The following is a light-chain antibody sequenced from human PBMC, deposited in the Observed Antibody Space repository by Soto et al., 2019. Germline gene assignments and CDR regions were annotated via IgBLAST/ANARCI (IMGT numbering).Light chain of an antibody. CDR3: QQRSNWPPGFT. CDR1: QSVSSY. J-gene: IGKJ3*01. Sequence: EIVLTQSPATLSLSPGERATLSCRASQSVSSYVARYQQKPGQAPRLLIYDASNRATGIPARFSGSGSGTDFTLTISSLEPEDFAVYYCQQRSNWPPGFTFGPGNKVDIK. V-gene: IGKV3-11*01. CDR2: DAS.